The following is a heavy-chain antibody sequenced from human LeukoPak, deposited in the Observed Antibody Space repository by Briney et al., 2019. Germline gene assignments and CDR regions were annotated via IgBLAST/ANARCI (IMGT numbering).Heavy chain of an antibody. Sequence: GGSLRLSCAASGFTFSSYEMNWVRQAPGKGLEWVSYISSSGSTIYYADSVKGRSTISRDNAKNSLYLQMNSLRAEDTAVYYCARDPLTGRSKFDYWGQGTLVTVSS. J-gene: IGHJ4*02. CDR2: ISSSGSTI. CDR3: ARDPLTGRSKFDY. D-gene: IGHD3-9*01. V-gene: IGHV3-48*03. CDR1: GFTFSSYE.